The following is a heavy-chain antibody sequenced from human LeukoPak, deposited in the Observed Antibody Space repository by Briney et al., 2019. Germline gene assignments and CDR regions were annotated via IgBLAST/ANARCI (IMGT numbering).Heavy chain of an antibody. D-gene: IGHD2-21*02. J-gene: IGHJ4*02. Sequence: PSETLSLTCTVSGGPISSYYWSWIRQPPGKGLEWIGYIYYSGSTNYKSSLKSRVTISVDTSKNQFSLKLSSVTAADTAVYYCARLHEYCGGDCYPEYWGQGTLVTVSS. V-gene: IGHV4-59*01. CDR3: ARLHEYCGGDCYPEY. CDR2: IYYSGST. CDR1: GGPISSYY.